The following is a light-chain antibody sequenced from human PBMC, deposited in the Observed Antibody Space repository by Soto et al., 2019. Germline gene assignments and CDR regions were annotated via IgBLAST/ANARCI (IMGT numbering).Light chain of an antibody. CDR3: QQRSSEWT. CDR1: QSVRSY. Sequence: ENVLTQSPATLSLSPGDRATLSCRASQSVRSYLAWYQQKPGQAPSLLISDASNRATGVPARFSGSGSGTDFTLTISSLEPEDFSVYYWQQRSSEWTFGPGTKVEI. V-gene: IGKV3-11*01. CDR2: DAS. J-gene: IGKJ1*01.